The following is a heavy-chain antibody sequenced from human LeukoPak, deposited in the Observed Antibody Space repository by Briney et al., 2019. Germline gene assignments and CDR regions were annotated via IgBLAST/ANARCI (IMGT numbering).Heavy chain of an antibody. D-gene: IGHD3-3*01. CDR3: ARGLASGYPPIPFDY. J-gene: IGHJ4*02. CDR2: IYYSGST. Sequence: SETLSLTCTVSGGSISSSSYYWGWIRQPPGKGLEWIGSIYYSGSTYYNPSLKSRVTISVDTSKNEFSLNLTSVTAADTAIYYCARGLASGYPPIPFDYWGQGTLVTVSS. CDR1: GGSISSSSYY. V-gene: IGHV4-39*07.